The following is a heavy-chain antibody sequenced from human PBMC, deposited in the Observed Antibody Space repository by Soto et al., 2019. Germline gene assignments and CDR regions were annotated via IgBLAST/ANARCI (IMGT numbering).Heavy chain of an antibody. CDR2: ISGSGVST. CDR3: AKDRSKYFYYYGMDV. J-gene: IGHJ6*02. V-gene: IGHV3-23*01. Sequence: EVQLLESGGGLVQPGGSLRLSCAASGFTFSSYATSWVRQAPGKGLEWVSAISGSGVSTYYADSVKGRFTISRDNSKNTLYLQMNSLRAEDTAVYYCAKDRSKYFYYYGMDVWGQGTTVTVSS. CDR1: GFTFSSYA.